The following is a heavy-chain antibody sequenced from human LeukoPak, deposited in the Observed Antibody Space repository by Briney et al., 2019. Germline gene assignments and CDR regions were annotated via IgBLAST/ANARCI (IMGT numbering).Heavy chain of an antibody. CDR3: ARDYDFWSGPKVGFDY. D-gene: IGHD3-3*01. CDR1: GYTFTSYG. J-gene: IGHJ4*02. CDR2: ISAYNGNT. Sequence: ASVKVSCKASGYTFTSYGISWVRQAPGQGLEWMGWISAYNGNTNYAQKHQGRVTMTTDTSTSTAYMELRSLRSDDTAVYYCARDYDFWSGPKVGFDYWGQGTLVTVSS. V-gene: IGHV1-18*01.